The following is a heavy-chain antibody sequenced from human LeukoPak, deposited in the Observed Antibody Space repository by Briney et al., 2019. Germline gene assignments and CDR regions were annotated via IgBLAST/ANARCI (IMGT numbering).Heavy chain of an antibody. CDR3: ARDGSGWSRYCLDY. D-gene: IGHD6-19*01. Sequence: KPSETLSLTCAVSGYSISTGRYWGWIRQPPGKGLEWIGSIYQSGSTYYNPSLKSRVTISVDTSKNQFSLNLRSVTAADTAVYYCARDGSGWSRYCLDYWGQGTLVTVSS. CDR1: GYSISTGRY. CDR2: IYQSGST. J-gene: IGHJ4*02. V-gene: IGHV4-38-2*02.